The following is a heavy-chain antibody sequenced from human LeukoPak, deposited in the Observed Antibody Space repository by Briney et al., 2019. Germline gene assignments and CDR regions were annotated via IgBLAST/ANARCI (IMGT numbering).Heavy chain of an antibody. Sequence: SETLSLTCAVYGGSFSGYYWSWIRQPPGKGLEWIGEINHSGSTNYNPSLKSRVTISVDTSKNRFSLKLSSVTAADTAVYYCARKDSSGYYYARYFDYWGQGTLVTVSS. D-gene: IGHD3-22*01. CDR2: INHSGST. CDR1: GGSFSGYY. CDR3: ARKDSSGYYYARYFDY. J-gene: IGHJ4*02. V-gene: IGHV4-34*01.